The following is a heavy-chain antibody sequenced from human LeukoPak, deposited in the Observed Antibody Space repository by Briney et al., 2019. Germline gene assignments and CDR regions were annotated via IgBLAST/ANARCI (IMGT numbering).Heavy chain of an antibody. CDR3: ARDRCSGGSCYTPNWFDP. CDR1: GYTFTRYY. CDR2: INPSGGST. V-gene: IGHV1-46*01. J-gene: IGHJ5*02. Sequence: ASVKVSCKASGYTFTRYYVHWVRQAPGRWLELMGIINPSGGSTSYAQKFQGRVTMTRDTSTSTVYMELSSLRSEDTAVYYCARDRCSGGSCYTPNWFDPWGQGTLVTVSS. D-gene: IGHD2-15*01.